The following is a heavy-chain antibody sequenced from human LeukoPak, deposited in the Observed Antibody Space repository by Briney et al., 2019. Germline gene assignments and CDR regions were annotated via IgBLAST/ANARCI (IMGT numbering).Heavy chain of an antibody. J-gene: IGHJ4*02. CDR1: GGSISSDY. Sequence: SETLSLTCTVSGGSISSDYWSWIRQPPGKGLEWIGYIYYSGRTNYNPSLKSRVTISVDTSKNQFSLNLSSVTAADTAVYYCASAGYSSSWLFDNWGQGTLVTVSS. CDR2: IYYSGRT. D-gene: IGHD6-13*01. V-gene: IGHV4-59*01. CDR3: ASAGYSSSWLFDN.